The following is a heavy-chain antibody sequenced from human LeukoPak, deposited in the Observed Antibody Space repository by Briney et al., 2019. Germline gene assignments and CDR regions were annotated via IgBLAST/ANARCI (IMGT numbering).Heavy chain of an antibody. D-gene: IGHD6-13*01. CDR3: ARRLAAAGTCWFDP. CDR2: INHSGST. Sequence: SETLSLTCAVYGGSFSGYYWSWIRQPPGKGLEWIGEINHSGSTKYNPSLKSRVTISVDTSKNQFSLKLSSVTAADTAVYYCARRLAAAGTCWFDPWGQGTLVTVSS. J-gene: IGHJ5*02. V-gene: IGHV4-34*01. CDR1: GGSFSGYY.